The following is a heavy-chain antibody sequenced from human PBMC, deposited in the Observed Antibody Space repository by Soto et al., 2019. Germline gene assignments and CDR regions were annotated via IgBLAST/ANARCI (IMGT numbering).Heavy chain of an antibody. CDR1: GFSFSNYA. J-gene: IGHJ4*02. Sequence: QVHLVESGGGVVQPGRSLRLSCAASGFSFSNYAMHWLRQAPGEGLEWVAVISNDGSNKFFADSVKGRFFISRDNSNNTLFLEMDSLRPEDTAVYYCARGQQGNDYWGQGSLV. D-gene: IGHD6-13*01. V-gene: IGHV3-30-3*01. CDR3: ARGQQGNDY. CDR2: ISNDGSNK.